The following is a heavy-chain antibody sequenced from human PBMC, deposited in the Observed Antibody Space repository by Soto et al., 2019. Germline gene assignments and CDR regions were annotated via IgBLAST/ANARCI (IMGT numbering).Heavy chain of an antibody. D-gene: IGHD2-2*02. CDR2: INLDGTAK. CDR1: GFRFSNFW. CDR3: ARERATYIGFDP. V-gene: IGHV3-7*01. Sequence: PGGSLRLSCAASGFRFSNFWTTWVRQVPGKGLEWVANINLDGTAKYHADSVKGRFSISRDNAKNSLHLQMNNLRAEDTALYYCARERATYIGFDPWGQGTRVTVSS. J-gene: IGHJ5*02.